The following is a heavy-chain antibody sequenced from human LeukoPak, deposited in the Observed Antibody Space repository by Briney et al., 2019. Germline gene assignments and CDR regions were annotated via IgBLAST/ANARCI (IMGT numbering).Heavy chain of an antibody. CDR3: ARVSGYGPPANYYYYGMDV. V-gene: IGHV1-2*02. D-gene: IGHD5-12*01. CDR1: GYTFTVYY. CDR2: INPNSGGT. J-gene: IGHJ6*02. Sequence: GASVKVSCKASGYTFTVYYMHWVRQAPGQGLEWMGWINPNSGGTNYAQKFQGRVTMTRDTSISTAYMDLSRLRSDDTAVYYCARVSGYGPPANYYYYGMDVWGQGTTVTVSS.